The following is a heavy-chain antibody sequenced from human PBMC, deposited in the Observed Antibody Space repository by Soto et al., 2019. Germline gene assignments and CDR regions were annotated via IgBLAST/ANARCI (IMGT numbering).Heavy chain of an antibody. CDR1: GGSFSGYY. CDR3: AREPKIVVGVVVVAASFDY. Sequence: PSETLSLTCAVYGGSFSGYYWSWIRQPPGKGLEWIGEINHSGSTNYNPSLKSRVTISVDTSKNQFSLKLSSVTAADTAVYYCAREPKIVVGVVVVAASFDYWGQGTLVTVSS. V-gene: IGHV4-34*01. J-gene: IGHJ4*02. D-gene: IGHD2-15*01. CDR2: INHSGST.